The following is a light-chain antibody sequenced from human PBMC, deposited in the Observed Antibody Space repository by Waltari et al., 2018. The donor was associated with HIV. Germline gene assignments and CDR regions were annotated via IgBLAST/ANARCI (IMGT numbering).Light chain of an antibody. CDR2: KAS. CDR1: QNVSSW. CDR3: QQYTTFPWT. Sequence: DIQMTQSHSTLSASSVDRVTINCRASQNVSSWLAWYQQKSGKAPKLLIYKASALEFGVPSRFSGSGSGADFTLVISSLQPDDFATYYCQQYTTFPWTFGQGTKVEIK. V-gene: IGKV1-5*03. J-gene: IGKJ1*01.